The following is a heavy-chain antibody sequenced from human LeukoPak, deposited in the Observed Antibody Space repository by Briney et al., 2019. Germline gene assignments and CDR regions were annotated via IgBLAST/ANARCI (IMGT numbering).Heavy chain of an antibody. CDR3: AKRGAGSKNFDF. Sequence: GGSLRLSCAASGFTLSNFAMSWVRQAPGTGLEWVSAIGTGGDSFYADSVKGRFTISRDISKNTLFLHVSGLRAEDTAVYYCAKRGAGSKNFDFWGQGTMVTVSS. CDR1: GFTLSNFA. J-gene: IGHJ4*02. D-gene: IGHD1-26*01. CDR2: IGTGGDS. V-gene: IGHV3-23*01.